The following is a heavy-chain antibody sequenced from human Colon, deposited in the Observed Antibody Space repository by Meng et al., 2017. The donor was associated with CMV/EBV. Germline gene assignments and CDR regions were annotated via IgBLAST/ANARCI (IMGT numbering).Heavy chain of an antibody. Sequence: SGFTFSTYAMSWVRQAPGKGLGWVSTISGSGGSTYYADSVKGRFTVSRDTSKNTLYLQMNSLRVEDTAVYYCAKLMNSGSYYGVFDYWGQGTLVTVSS. D-gene: IGHD3-10*01. CDR3: AKLMNSGSYYGVFDY. J-gene: IGHJ4*02. CDR1: GFTFSTYA. V-gene: IGHV3-23*01. CDR2: ISGSGGST.